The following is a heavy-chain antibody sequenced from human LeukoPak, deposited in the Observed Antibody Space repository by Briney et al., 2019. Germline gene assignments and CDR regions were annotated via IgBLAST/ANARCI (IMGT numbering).Heavy chain of an antibody. CDR3: ARRRDLYSGSYYPFDY. CDR2: IYPGDSDA. Sequence: GESLKISCKGSGYSFTSYWIGWVRQMPGKGLKWMGIIYPGDSDARYSPSFQGQVTISADKSISTAYLQWSSLKASDTAMYYCARRRDLYSGSYYPFDYWGQGALVTVSS. J-gene: IGHJ4*02. V-gene: IGHV5-51*01. D-gene: IGHD1-26*01. CDR1: GYSFTSYW.